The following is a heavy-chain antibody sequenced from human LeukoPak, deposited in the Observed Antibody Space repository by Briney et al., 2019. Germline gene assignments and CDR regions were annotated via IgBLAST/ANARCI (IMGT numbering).Heavy chain of an antibody. CDR1: GFTLSSYE. J-gene: IGHJ4*02. D-gene: IGHD3-10*01. CDR3: ARVPYGSGNIAFDY. V-gene: IGHV3-48*03. Sequence: GGSLRLSCAASGFTLSSYEMNWVRQAPGKGLEWVSYISSSGSTIYYAASVKGRFTISRDNAKNSLYLQMNSLRAEDTAVYYCARVPYGSGNIAFDYWGQGTLVTASS. CDR2: ISSSGSTI.